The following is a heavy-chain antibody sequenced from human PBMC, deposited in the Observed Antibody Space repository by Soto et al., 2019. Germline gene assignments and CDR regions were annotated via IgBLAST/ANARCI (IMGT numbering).Heavy chain of an antibody. Sequence: PSETLSLTCTVTGGSISSGDYYWSWIRQPPGKGLEWIGYIYYSESTYYNPSLKSRVTISVDTSKNQFSLKLSSVTAADTAVYYCARQGGYSGYETMPGFDYWGQGTLVTVSS. D-gene: IGHD5-12*01. CDR1: GGSISSGDYY. V-gene: IGHV4-30-4*01. CDR3: ARQGGYSGYETMPGFDY. J-gene: IGHJ4*02. CDR2: IYYSEST.